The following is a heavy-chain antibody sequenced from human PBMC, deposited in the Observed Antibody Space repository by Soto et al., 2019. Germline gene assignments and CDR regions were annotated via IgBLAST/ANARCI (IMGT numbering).Heavy chain of an antibody. CDR1: GGSISSSNW. D-gene: IGHD3-10*01. V-gene: IGHV4-4*02. CDR3: ARSHYYGSGSYYNKLYFDP. J-gene: IGHJ5*02. CDR2: INHSGST. Sequence: SETMSLNCAVGGGSISSSNWWSWVSQPPGKGLEWIGEINHSGSTNYNPSLKSRVTISVDTSKNQFSLKLSSVTAADTAVYYCARSHYYGSGSYYNKLYFDPWGQGTLVTVSS.